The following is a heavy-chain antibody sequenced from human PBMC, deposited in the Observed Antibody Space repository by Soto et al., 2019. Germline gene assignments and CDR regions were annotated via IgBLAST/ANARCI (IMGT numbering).Heavy chain of an antibody. D-gene: IGHD6-13*01. J-gene: IGHJ5*02. V-gene: IGHV3-21*04. CDR3: AKGGSAALIAPSGRDNWFDP. Sequence: PGGSLRLSCAASGFTFSSYSMNWVRQAPGKGLEWVSSISSSSSYIYYADSVKGRFTISRDNAENSLYLQMNSLRPEDTAVYYCAKGGSAALIAPSGRDNWFDPWGQGTQVTVSS. CDR1: GFTFSSYS. CDR2: ISSSSSYI.